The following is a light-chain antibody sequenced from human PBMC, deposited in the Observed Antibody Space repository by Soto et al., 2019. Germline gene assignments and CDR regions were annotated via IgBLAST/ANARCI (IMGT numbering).Light chain of an antibody. Sequence: QSVLTQPPSASGTPGQRVTMSCSGSSSNIGTNTVNWYQQLPGTAPKLLIYSNNHRPSGVPDRFSGSKSGTSASLAIGGLQSENGAEYYCAAGNDSRNGPHVVFGGGTKVTVL. CDR3: AAGNDSRNGPHVV. V-gene: IGLV1-44*01. J-gene: IGLJ2*01. CDR1: SSNIGTNT. CDR2: SNN.